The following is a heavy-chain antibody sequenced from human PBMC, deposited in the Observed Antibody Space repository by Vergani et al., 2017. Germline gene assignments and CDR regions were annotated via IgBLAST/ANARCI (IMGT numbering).Heavy chain of an antibody. V-gene: IGHV3-30*18. J-gene: IGHJ3*02. Sequence: QVQLVESGGGVVQPGRSLRLSCAASGFTFSSYGMHWVRQAPGKGLEWVAVISYDGSNKYYADSVKGRFTISRDNSKNTLYLQMNSLRAEDTAVYYCAKSQAGSEETFDIWGQGTMVTVSS. CDR1: GFTFSSYG. CDR3: AKSQAGSEETFDI. CDR2: ISYDGSNK. D-gene: IGHD3-10*01.